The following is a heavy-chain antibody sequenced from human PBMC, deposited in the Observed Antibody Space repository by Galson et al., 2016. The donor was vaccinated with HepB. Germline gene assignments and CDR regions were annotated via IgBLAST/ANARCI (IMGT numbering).Heavy chain of an antibody. V-gene: IGHV2-5*02. CDR3: AHFYYGLDV. Sequence: PALVTPPPTLPLTCTFSGFSPTTSGVGVGWIRQPSGKTMEWLTPIFWAAAKRYNPSLKSRLTIAKDSSENQVVLRMTNVDPVETATYYCAHFYYGLDVWGQGTTVTVSS. CDR1: GFSPTTSGVG. CDR2: IFWAAAK. J-gene: IGHJ6*02.